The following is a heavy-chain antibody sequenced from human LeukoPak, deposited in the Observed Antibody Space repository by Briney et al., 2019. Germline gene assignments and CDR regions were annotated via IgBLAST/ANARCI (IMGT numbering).Heavy chain of an antibody. V-gene: IGHV1-3*01. D-gene: IGHD6-19*01. J-gene: IGHJ4*02. CDR1: GYTFTSYA. CDR3: ARGWDSGWYVRISGIYFDY. Sequence: ASVKVSCKASGYTFTSYAMHWVRQAPGQRLEWMGWINAGNGNTKYSQKFQGRVTITRDTSASTAYMELSSLRSEDTAVYYCARGWDSGWYVRISGIYFDYWGQGTLVTVSS. CDR2: INAGNGNT.